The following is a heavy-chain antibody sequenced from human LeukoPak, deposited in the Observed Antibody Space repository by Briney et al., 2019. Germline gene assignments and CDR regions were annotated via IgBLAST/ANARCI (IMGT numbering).Heavy chain of an antibody. V-gene: IGHV3-7*01. J-gene: IGHJ4*02. CDR2: IKQDGSEK. CDR1: GFTFSNYW. Sequence: GGSLRLSCAASGFTFSNYWMSWVRQAPGKGLEWVANIKQDGSEKSYVGSVKGRFTISRDNAKNSLYLQMNGLSAEDTAVYYCAREAYWGQGTLVTVSS. CDR3: AREAY.